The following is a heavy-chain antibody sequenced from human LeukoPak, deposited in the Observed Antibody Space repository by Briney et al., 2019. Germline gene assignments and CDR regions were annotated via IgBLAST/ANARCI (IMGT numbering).Heavy chain of an antibody. V-gene: IGHV3-21*01. Sequence: GGSLRLSCAASGFIFSSFTMNWVRQAPGKGLEWVSSIISGSNSIYYADSVKGRFTISRDNAKNSLYLEVNSLRAEDTAVYYCTRGSYGDYGYWGQGALVTVSS. D-gene: IGHD4-17*01. CDR2: IISGSNSI. CDR1: GFIFSSFT. J-gene: IGHJ4*02. CDR3: TRGSYGDYGY.